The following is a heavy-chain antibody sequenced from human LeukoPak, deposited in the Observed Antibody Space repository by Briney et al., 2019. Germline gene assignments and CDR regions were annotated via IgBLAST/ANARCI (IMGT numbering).Heavy chain of an antibody. CDR1: GFTFSNYA. V-gene: IGHV3-23*01. J-gene: IGHJ1*01. CDR2: IRGSVGGT. CDR3: SRDPNGDYVGAFDFQR. D-gene: IGHD4-17*01. Sequence: GGSLRLSCLVYGFTFSNYAMTWVRQAPGRGLEWVSSIRGSVGGTYYADSVRGRFTISRDNSKNTLYLQMNSLRAEDTAIYYCSRDPNGDYVGAFDFQRWGQGTLVTVSS.